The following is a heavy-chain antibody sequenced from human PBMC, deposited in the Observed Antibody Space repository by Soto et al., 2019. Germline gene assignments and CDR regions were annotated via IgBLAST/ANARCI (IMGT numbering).Heavy chain of an antibody. CDR3: ARDCSGCSCTALLGYFQH. D-gene: IGHD2-15*01. CDR1: GGTFSSYT. Sequence: QVQLVQSGAEVKKPVSSVKVSCKASGGTFSSYTISWVRQAPGQGLEWMGRIIPILGIANYAQKFQGRVTITADKSTSTAYMELSSLRSEDTAVYYCARDCSGCSCTALLGYFQHWCQGTLVTVSS. J-gene: IGHJ1*01. CDR2: IIPILGIA. V-gene: IGHV1-69*08.